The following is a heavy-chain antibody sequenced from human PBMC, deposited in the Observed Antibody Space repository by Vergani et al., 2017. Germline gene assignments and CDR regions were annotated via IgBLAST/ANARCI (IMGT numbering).Heavy chain of an antibody. CDR3: VRARCGVQCFMSYWFDC. J-gene: IGHJ5*01. CDR2: IKSDGSIT. Sequence: EVQLVESGGGIIHPGGSLRLSCEGSGFSFSGYWMHWVRQSPEKGLVWVSRIKSDGSITNYADSVKGRCTISRDNAKNTYYLEMNSLRGDATALYYCVRARCGVQCFMSYWFDCLLEGTLVAVSS. CDR1: GFSFSGYW. V-gene: IGHV3-74*01. D-gene: IGHD2-21*01.